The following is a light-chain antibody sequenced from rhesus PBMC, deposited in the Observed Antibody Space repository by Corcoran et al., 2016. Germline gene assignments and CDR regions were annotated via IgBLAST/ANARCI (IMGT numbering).Light chain of an antibody. V-gene: IGKV1-22*01. CDR3: QQYSSSPWT. CDR1: QSISTW. Sequence: DIQMTQSPSSLSASVGDTVTITCRASQSISTWLAWYQQKPGKAPKLRDYKASRLQSGVPSRFNGSGSGKDFTLTISSLQSEDFATYYCQQYSSSPWTFGQGTKVEIK. J-gene: IGKJ1*01. CDR2: KAS.